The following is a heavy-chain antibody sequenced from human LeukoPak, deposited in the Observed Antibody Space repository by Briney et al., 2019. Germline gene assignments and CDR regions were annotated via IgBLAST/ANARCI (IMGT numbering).Heavy chain of an antibody. J-gene: IGHJ4*02. V-gene: IGHV1-8*01. CDR2: MNPNSGNT. D-gene: IGHD5-12*01. Sequence: ASVKVSCKASGYTFTSYDINWVRQATGQGLEWMGWMNPNSGNTGYAQKFQGRVTMTRNTSISTAYMEPSSLSSEDTAVYYCARGGRSGYDLDYWGQGTLVTVSS. CDR1: GYTFTSYD. CDR3: ARGGRSGYDLDY.